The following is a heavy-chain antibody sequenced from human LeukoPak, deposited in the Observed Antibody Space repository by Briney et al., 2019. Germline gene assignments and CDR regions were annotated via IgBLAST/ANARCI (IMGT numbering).Heavy chain of an antibody. Sequence: GGSLRLSCAASGFTFSSYWMSWVRQAPGKGLEWVANIKHDGSEKYYVDSVKGRFTISRDNAKNSLYLQMNSLRAEDTAVYYCASTPRSDFWSGYFGSIGGVGYWGQGTLVTVSS. CDR1: GFTFSSYW. D-gene: IGHD3-3*01. J-gene: IGHJ4*02. V-gene: IGHV3-7*01. CDR3: ASTPRSDFWSGYFGSIGGVGY. CDR2: IKHDGSEK.